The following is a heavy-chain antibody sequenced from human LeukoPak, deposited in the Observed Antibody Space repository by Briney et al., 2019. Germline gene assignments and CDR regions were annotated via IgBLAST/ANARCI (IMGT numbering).Heavy chain of an antibody. J-gene: IGHJ3*02. Sequence: PSETLSLTRTVSGGSMRSYYRNWIRQPPGKGLEWIGDIYYSGSTNYNPSLKGRVTMSLDMSKNQFSLKLSSVTAADTAVYYCARSATITNDAFDIWGHGTMVTVSS. CDR3: ARSATITNDAFDI. CDR1: GGSMRSYY. V-gene: IGHV4-59*01. CDR2: IYYSGST. D-gene: IGHD5-12*01.